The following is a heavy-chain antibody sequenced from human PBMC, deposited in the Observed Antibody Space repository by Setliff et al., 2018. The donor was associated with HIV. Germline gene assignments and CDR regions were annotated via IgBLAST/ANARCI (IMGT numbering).Heavy chain of an antibody. Sequence: SLRLSCAASGFTFDDYAMHWVRQAPGKGLEWVSGISWNSGSIGYVDSVKGRFTISRDDAKNSLYLQMNSLRAEDTAVYYCARGGAYCGGDCYPYWYFDLWGRGTLVTVSS. CDR1: GFTFDDYA. J-gene: IGHJ2*01. D-gene: IGHD2-21*02. CDR2: ISWNSGSI. CDR3: ARGGAYCGGDCYPYWYFDL. V-gene: IGHV3-9*01.